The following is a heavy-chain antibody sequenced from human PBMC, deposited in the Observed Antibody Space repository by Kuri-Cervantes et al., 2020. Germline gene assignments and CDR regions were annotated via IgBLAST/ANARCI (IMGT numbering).Heavy chain of an antibody. J-gene: IGHJ4*02. CDR1: GFTFGNYG. Sequence: GGSLRLSCAASGFTFGNYGMNWVRRAPGRGLEWVASIRYDGNDKYYPDSVKGRFTIARDNSQNTLFLQLNSLRFEDPAVYYCAKDLPVRENSGHGHGERYFDSWGQGTLVTVSS. CDR2: IRYDGNDK. V-gene: IGHV3-30*02. D-gene: IGHD1-26*01. CDR3: AKDLPVRENSGHGHGERYFDS.